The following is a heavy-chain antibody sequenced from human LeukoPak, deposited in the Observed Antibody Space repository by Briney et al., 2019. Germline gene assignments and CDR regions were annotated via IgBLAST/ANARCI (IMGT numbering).Heavy chain of an antibody. D-gene: IGHD2-15*01. CDR1: GGSISSSNW. J-gene: IGHJ4*02. V-gene: IGHV4-4*02. CDR3: ARAVEGYCSGGSCYSVDY. Sequence: SSETLSLTWAVSGGSISSSNWWSWVRQPPGKGLEWIGEIYHSGSTNYNPSLKSRVTISVDKSKNQFSLKLSSVTAADTAVYYCARAVEGYCSGGSCYSVDYWGQGTLVTVSS. CDR2: IYHSGST.